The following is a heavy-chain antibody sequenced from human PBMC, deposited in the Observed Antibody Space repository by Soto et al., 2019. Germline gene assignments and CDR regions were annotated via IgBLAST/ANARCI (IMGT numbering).Heavy chain of an antibody. CDR1: GFTFSDHY. J-gene: IGHJ4*02. V-gene: IGHV3-72*01. CDR2: TRNKTHSYTA. Sequence: GSLRLSCAASGFTFSDHYMDWVRQAPGKGLEWVGRTRNKTHSYTAEYAASVKGRFIISRDDSKNSLYLQMNSLKTEDTAVYYCAGGYYFDYWGQGTLVTVSS. CDR3: AGGYYFDY.